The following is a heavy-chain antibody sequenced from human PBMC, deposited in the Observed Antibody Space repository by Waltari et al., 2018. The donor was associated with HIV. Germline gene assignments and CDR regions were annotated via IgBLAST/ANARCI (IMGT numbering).Heavy chain of an antibody. J-gene: IGHJ4*02. D-gene: IGHD3-10*02. CDR3: ARDKTQYVY. CDR1: GGSISSYY. Sequence: QVQLQESGPGLVKPSETLSLTCTVSGGSISSYYWSWIRQPPGKGLEWIGYIYYSGSTNYNPSLKSRVTISVDTSKNQFSLKLSSVTAADTAVYYCARDKTQYVYWGQGTLVTVSS. CDR2: IYYSGST. V-gene: IGHV4-59*01.